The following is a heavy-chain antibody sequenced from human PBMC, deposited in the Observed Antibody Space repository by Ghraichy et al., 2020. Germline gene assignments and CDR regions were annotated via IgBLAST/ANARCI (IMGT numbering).Heavy chain of an antibody. CDR1: GFTFSNYW. J-gene: IGHJ4*02. Sequence: GGSLRLSCAASGFTFSNYWMSWVRQAPGKGLEWVANIKQDGGETYYVDSVNGRFTISRDNAKNSLYLQMNSLRVEDTAVYYCAREKQPGGAAAGTGYWGQGTLVTVSS. V-gene: IGHV3-7*01. CDR2: IKQDGGET. D-gene: IGHD6-13*01. CDR3: AREKQPGGAAAGTGY.